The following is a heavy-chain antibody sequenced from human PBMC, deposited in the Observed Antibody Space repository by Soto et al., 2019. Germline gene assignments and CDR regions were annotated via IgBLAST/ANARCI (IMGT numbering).Heavy chain of an antibody. CDR3: ARESEDLTSNFDY. V-gene: IGHV3-21*06. CDR1: GVTFTRYS. Sequence: PGGSLRLSCAASGVTFTRYSMNWVRQAPGKGLEWVSSISSTTNYIYYGASMKGRFTISRDNAKNSLYLEMNSLRAEDTAVYYCARESEDLTSNFDYWGQGTLVTVSS. CDR2: ISSTTNYI. J-gene: IGHJ4*02.